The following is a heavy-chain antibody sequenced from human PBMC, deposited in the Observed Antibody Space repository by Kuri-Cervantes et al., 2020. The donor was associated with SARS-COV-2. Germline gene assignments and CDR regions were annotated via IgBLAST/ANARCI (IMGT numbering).Heavy chain of an antibody. CDR3: AKDPTYYDFWSGPITFYWYFDL. J-gene: IGHJ2*01. V-gene: IGHV3-23*01. CDR2: ISGSGGST. CDR1: GFTFGDHA. Sequence: GGSLRLSCSASGFTFGDHAMSWVRQAPGKGLEWVSAISGSGGSTYYADSVKGRFTISRDNSKNTLYLQMNSLRAEDTAVYYCAKDPTYYDFWSGPITFYWYFDLWGRGTLVTVSS. D-gene: IGHD3-3*01.